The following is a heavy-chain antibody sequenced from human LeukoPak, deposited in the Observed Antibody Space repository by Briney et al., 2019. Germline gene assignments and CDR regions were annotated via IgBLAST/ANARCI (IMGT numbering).Heavy chain of an antibody. D-gene: IGHD3-10*01. CDR3: ARGYYYGSGSYFDY. J-gene: IGHJ4*02. V-gene: IGHV3-53*01. CDR2: IYSGGST. CDR1: GFTVSSNY. Sequence: PGGSLRLSCAASGFTVSSNYISWVRQAPGKGLEWVSVIYSGGSTYYADSVKGRFTISRDNSKNTLYLQMNSLRAEDTAVYYCARGYYYGSGSYFDYWSQGTLVTVSS.